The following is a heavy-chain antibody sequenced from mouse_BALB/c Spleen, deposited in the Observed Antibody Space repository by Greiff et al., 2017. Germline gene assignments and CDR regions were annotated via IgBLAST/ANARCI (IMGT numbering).Heavy chain of an antibody. CDR2: INPSTGYT. J-gene: IGHJ2*01. CDR1: GYTFTSYW. CDR3: AIWDYFDD. Sequence: VQLQQSGAELAKPGASVKMSCKASGYTFTSYWMHWVKQRPGQGLEWIGYINPSTGYTEYNQKFKDKATLTADKSSSTAYMQLSSLTSEDSAVYYCAIWDYFDDWGQGTTLTVAS. V-gene: IGHV1-7*01.